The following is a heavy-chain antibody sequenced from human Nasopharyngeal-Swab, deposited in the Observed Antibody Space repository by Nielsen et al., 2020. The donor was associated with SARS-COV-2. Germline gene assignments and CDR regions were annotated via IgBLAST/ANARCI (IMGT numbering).Heavy chain of an antibody. CDR1: GFTFSSYG. CDR3: ARGYIITKTDYYFDY. V-gene: IGHV3-33*01. J-gene: IGHJ4*02. CDR2: IWYDGSHK. D-gene: IGHD3-10*01. Sequence: GGSLRLSCAASGFTFSSYGVHWVRQAPGKGLEWVAVIWYDGSHKYYADSVKGRFTISRDNSKNTLYLQMNSLRAEDTAVYYCARGYIITKTDYYFDYWGQGTLVTVSS.